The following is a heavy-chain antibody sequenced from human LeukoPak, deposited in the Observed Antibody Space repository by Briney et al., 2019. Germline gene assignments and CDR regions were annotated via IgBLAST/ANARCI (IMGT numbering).Heavy chain of an antibody. J-gene: IGHJ5*01. CDR2: MYYSGTT. V-gene: IGHV4-59*01. D-gene: IGHD1-7*01. Sequence: PSETLSLTCTVSGGSISSNYWSWIRQPPGKGLEWIGYMYYSGTTNYNPSLKRRVTMSVDTSKNQFSLKLTSVTAADTAVYYCARVLLAGTTDSWGQGTLVTVSS. CDR3: ARVLLAGTTDS. CDR1: GGSISSNY.